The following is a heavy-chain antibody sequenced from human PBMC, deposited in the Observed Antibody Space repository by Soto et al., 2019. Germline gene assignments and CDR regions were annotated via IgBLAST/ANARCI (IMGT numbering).Heavy chain of an antibody. CDR1: GGTFSSYA. CDR3: ARDVDYYDSSGYYYPGF. J-gene: IGHJ4*02. Sequence: SVKVSCKASGGTFSSYAMSWVRQAPGQGLEWMGGIIPIFGTANYAQKFQGRVTITADESTSTAYMELSSLRSEDTAVYYCARDVDYYDSSGYYYPGFWGQGTLVTVSS. CDR2: IIPIFGTA. V-gene: IGHV1-69*13. D-gene: IGHD3-22*01.